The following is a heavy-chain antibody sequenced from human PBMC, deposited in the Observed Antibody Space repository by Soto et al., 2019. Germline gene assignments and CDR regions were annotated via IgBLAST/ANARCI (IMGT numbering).Heavy chain of an antibody. D-gene: IGHD6-19*01. CDR1: EFTFSSYS. CDR2: ISSSSSYI. J-gene: IGHJ4*02. V-gene: IGHV3-21*01. Sequence: VGSLRHSCSASEFTFSSYSMNWVRQAPGKGLEWVSSISSSSSYIYYADSVKGRFTISRDNAKKSLYLQMNSLRAEDTAVYYCARDNPSGWYEYWGQGTLVTVSS. CDR3: ARDNPSGWYEY.